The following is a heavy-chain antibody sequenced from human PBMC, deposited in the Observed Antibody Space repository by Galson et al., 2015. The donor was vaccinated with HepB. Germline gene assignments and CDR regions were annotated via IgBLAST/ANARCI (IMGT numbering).Heavy chain of an antibody. V-gene: IGHV5-10-1*01. D-gene: IGHD3-10*01. Sequence: QSGAEVKKPGESLRISCKGSGYSFTSYRISWVRQMPGKGLEWMGRIDPSDSYTNYSPSFQGHVTISADKSISTAYLQWSSLKASDTAMYYCAGRHSYFRSGTWYNVADYWGQGTLVSVSS. CDR1: GYSFTSYR. CDR3: AGRHSYFRSGTWYNVADY. CDR2: IDPSDSYT. J-gene: IGHJ4*02.